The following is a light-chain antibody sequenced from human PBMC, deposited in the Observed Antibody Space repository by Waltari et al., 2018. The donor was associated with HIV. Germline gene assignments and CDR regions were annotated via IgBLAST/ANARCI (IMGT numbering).Light chain of an antibody. V-gene: IGLV1-40*01. CDR2: GNI. J-gene: IGLJ2*01. CDR3: QSYDVSLSGSI. Sequence: QSVLTQPPSVSGAPGQRVPISCTGGSSNIRAGLYVHWYPQLPGTAPKLLINGNINRPSGVSDRFSDFKSGTSASLAITGLQTEDEADYYCQSYDVSLSGSIFGGGTKLTVL. CDR1: SSNIRAGLY.